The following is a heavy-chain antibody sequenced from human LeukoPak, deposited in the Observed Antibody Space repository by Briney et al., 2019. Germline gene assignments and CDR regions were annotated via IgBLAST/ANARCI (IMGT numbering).Heavy chain of an antibody. D-gene: IGHD3-22*01. CDR3: AKDYYDSSGYPVDY. CDR1: GFTFSSYS. J-gene: IGHJ4*02. Sequence: PGGSLRLSCAASGFTFSSYSMNWVRQAPGKGLEWVSAISGSGGSTYYADSVKGRFTISRDNSKNTLYLQMNSLRAEDTAVYYCAKDYYDSSGYPVDYWGQGTLVTVSS. CDR2: ISGSGGST. V-gene: IGHV3-23*01.